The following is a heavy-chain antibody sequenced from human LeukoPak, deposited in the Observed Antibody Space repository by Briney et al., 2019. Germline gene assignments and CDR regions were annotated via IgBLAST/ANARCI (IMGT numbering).Heavy chain of an antibody. V-gene: IGHV3-30-3*01. Sequence: PGRSLRLSCAASGFTFSSYAMHWVRQAPGKGLEWVAVISYDGSNKYYADSVKGRFTISRDNSKNTLYLQMNSLRAEDTAVYYCARRRGVVPEYGMDVWGQGTTVTVSS. CDR3: ARRRGVVPEYGMDV. CDR1: GFTFSSYA. CDR2: ISYDGSNK. J-gene: IGHJ6*02. D-gene: IGHD2-2*01.